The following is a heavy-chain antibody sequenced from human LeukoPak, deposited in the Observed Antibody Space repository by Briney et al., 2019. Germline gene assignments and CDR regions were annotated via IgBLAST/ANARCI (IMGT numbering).Heavy chain of an antibody. Sequence: GGSLRLSCAASGFTFDDYAMHWVRQAPGKGLEWVSGISWNSGSIGYADSVKGRFTISRDNAKNSLYLQMNSLRAEDTALYYCAKDNYYGSGSYTPVYYYGMDVWGQGTTVTVSS. CDR1: GFTFDDYA. CDR3: AKDNYYGSGSYTPVYYYGMDV. J-gene: IGHJ6*02. V-gene: IGHV3-9*01. CDR2: ISWNSGSI. D-gene: IGHD3-10*01.